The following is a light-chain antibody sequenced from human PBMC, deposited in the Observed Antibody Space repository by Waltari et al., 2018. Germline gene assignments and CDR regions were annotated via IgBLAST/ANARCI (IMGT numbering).Light chain of an antibody. Sequence: DIQMTQSPSSLSASVGDGVTITCQTSQSISNYLNWYQQKPGKAPNLLIYTASTLQSGVPSRFSGSGSGTEFTLTINNLQPEDFATYYCQQSNSYPFTFGQGTRVEI. J-gene: IGKJ5*01. V-gene: IGKV1-39*01. CDR1: QSISNY. CDR3: QQSNSYPFT. CDR2: TAS.